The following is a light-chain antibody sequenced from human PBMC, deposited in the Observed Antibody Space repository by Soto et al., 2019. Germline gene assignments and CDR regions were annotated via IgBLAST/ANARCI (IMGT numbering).Light chain of an antibody. CDR3: SSYAGSLVV. V-gene: IGLV2-8*01. CDR2: EVS. J-gene: IGLJ2*01. Sequence: QSVLTQPPSASGSPGQSVTISCTGTSSDVGGYNYVSWYQQHPGKAPKLMIYEVSKRPSGVPDRFSGSKSGNTASLTVSGLQAEDEADYYCSSYAGSLVVFGGGTSSPS. CDR1: SSDVGGYNY.